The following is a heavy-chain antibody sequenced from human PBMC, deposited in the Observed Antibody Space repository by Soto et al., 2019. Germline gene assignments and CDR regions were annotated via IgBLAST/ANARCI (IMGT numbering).Heavy chain of an antibody. CDR2: ISYDGSDK. CDR1: GFTFSSYG. CDR3: AKDKKRWLGGGTLTWFDP. J-gene: IGHJ5*02. D-gene: IGHD3-10*01. Sequence: PGGSLRLSCAASGFTFSSYGMHWVRQAPGKGLGWVAVISYDGSDKYYADSVKGRFTISRDNSKNTLYLQMNSLRAEDTAVYYCAKDKKRWLGGGTLTWFDPWGQGTLVTVSS. V-gene: IGHV3-30*18.